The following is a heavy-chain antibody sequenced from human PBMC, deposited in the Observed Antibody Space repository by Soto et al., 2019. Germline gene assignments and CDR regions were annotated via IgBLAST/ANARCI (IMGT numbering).Heavy chain of an antibody. J-gene: IGHJ4*02. CDR3: AARRRTDYGDY. CDR1: GFTFSNYW. V-gene: IGHV3-7*01. CDR2: IKEDGSEK. D-gene: IGHD1-1*01. Sequence: EVQLVESGVGLVQPGGSLRLSCAASGFTFSNYWMCWVRQSPGKGLEWVANIKEDGSEKYYVDSVKGRFTISRDNAKNSLYLQMNSLRAEDTAVYYCAARRRTDYGDYWVQGTLLNVSS.